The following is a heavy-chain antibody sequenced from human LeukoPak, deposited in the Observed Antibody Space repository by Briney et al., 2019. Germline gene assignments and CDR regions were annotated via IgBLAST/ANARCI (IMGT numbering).Heavy chain of an antibody. CDR3: AIRPRFLEPTYYFDY. CDR2: IIPIFGTA. Sequence: SVKVSCKASGGTFSSYAISWVRQAPGQGLAWMGGIIPIFGTANYAQKFQGRGTITADESTSTAYMELSSLRSEDTAVYYCAIRPRFLEPTYYFDYWGQGTLVTVSS. D-gene: IGHD3-3*01. CDR1: GGTFSSYA. J-gene: IGHJ4*02. V-gene: IGHV1-69*13.